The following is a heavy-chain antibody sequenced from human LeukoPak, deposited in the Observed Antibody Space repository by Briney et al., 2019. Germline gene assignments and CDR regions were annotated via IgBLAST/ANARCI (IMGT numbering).Heavy chain of an antibody. CDR3: ARDRGLAYCGGDCYSDFDY. CDR2: IYHSGST. J-gene: IGHJ4*02. Sequence: SQTLSLTCTVSGGSISSGYYWGWIRQPPGKGLEWIGSIYHSGSTYYNPSLKSRVTISVDTSKNQFSLKLSSVTAADTAVYYCARDRGLAYCGGDCYSDFDYWGQGTLVTVSS. D-gene: IGHD2-21*02. V-gene: IGHV4-38-2*02. CDR1: GGSISSGYY.